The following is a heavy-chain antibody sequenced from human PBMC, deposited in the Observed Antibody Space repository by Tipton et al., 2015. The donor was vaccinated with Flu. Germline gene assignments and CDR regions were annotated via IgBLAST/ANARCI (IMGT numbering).Heavy chain of an antibody. CDR1: GGTFSSYT. J-gene: IGHJ3*02. CDR3: ASRDGYNPDAFDI. D-gene: IGHD5-24*01. CDR2: IIPILGIA. V-gene: IGHV1-69*09. Sequence: QVQLVQSGPEVKKPGSSVKVSCKASGGTFSSYTISWVRQAPGQGLEWMGRIIPILGIANYAQKFQGRVTITADKSTSTAYMELSSLRSEDTAVYYCASRDGYNPDAFDIWGQGTMVTVSS.